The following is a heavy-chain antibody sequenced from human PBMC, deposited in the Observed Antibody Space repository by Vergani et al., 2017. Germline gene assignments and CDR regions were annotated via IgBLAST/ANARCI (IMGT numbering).Heavy chain of an antibody. Sequence: EVQLVQSGAEVKKPGESLKISCKGSGYSFTSYWIVWVRQMPGKGLEWMGIIYPGDSDTRYSPSFQGQVTISADKSISTAYLQWSSLKASDTAMYYCARRVTMVRGVISKYDAFDIWGQGTMVTVSS. V-gene: IGHV5-51*01. D-gene: IGHD3-10*01. CDR3: ARRVTMVRGVISKYDAFDI. CDR2: IYPGDSDT. J-gene: IGHJ3*02. CDR1: GYSFTSYW.